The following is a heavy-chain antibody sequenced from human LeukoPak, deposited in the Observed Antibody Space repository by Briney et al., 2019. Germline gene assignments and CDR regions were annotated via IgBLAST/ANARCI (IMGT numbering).Heavy chain of an antibody. J-gene: IGHJ6*02. CDR3: ARDGYSSGWYPKTPDYYYGMDV. V-gene: IGHV4-59*01. D-gene: IGHD6-19*01. CDR1: GGSISSYY. CDR2: IYYSGST. Sequence: SETLSLTCTVSGGSISSYYWSWIRQPPGKGLEWIGYIYYSGSTNYNPSLKSRVTISVDTSKNQFSLKLSSVTAADTAVYYCARDGYSSGWYPKTPDYYYGMDVWGQGTTVTVSS.